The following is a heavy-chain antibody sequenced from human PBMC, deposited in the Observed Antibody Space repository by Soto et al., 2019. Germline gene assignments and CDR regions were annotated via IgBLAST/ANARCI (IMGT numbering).Heavy chain of an antibody. D-gene: IGHD6-19*01. CDR1: GGTFSNYA. V-gene: IGHV1-69*01. CDR2: IIPIFGTA. Sequence: QVQLVQSGAEAKKPGSSVKVSCKASGGTFSNYAISWVRQAPGQGLEWMGGIIPIFGTANNPQKFQGRVTITADESTSTAYMELSSLRSEDTAVYYCARDGIGIAVAGTYNGMDVWGQGTTVTVSS. CDR3: ARDGIGIAVAGTYNGMDV. J-gene: IGHJ6*02.